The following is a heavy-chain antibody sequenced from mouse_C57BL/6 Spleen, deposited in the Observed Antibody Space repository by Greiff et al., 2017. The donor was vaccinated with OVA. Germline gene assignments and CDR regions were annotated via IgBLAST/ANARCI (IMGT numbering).Heavy chain of an antibody. V-gene: IGHV1-54*01. CDR3: AKGGLYDGYPYYFDY. CDR1: GYAFTNYL. D-gene: IGHD2-3*01. J-gene: IGHJ2*01. Sequence: QVQLQQSGAELVRPGTSVKVSCKASGYAFTNYLIEWVKQRPGQGLEWIGVINPGSGGTNYNEKFKGKATLTADKSSSTAYMQLSSLTSEDSAVYFCAKGGLYDGYPYYFDYWGQGTTLTVSS. CDR2: INPGSGGT.